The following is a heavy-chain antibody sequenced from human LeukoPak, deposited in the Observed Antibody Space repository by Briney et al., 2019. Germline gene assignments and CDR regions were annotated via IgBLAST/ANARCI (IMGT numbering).Heavy chain of an antibody. CDR2: IIPIFGTA. J-gene: IGHJ3*02. Sequence: GASVKVSCTASGGTFSSYAISWVRQAPGQGLEWMGGIIPIFGTANYAQKFQGRVTITADESTSTAYMELSSLRSEDTAVYYCARDRDSSSWYDAFDIWGQGTMVTVSS. CDR1: GGTFSSYA. V-gene: IGHV1-69*01. D-gene: IGHD6-13*01. CDR3: ARDRDSSSWYDAFDI.